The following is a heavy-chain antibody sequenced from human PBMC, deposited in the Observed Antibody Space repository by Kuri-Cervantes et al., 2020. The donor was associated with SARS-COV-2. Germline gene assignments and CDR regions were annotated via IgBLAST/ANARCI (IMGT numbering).Heavy chain of an antibody. CDR2: ISAYNGNT. CDR1: GYTFTSYG. Sequence: ASVKVSCKASGYTFTSYGISWVRQAPGQGLEWMRWISAYNGNTNYAQKLQGRVTMTTDTSTSTAYMELSSLRSEDTAVYYCARVAGSSWYGDAFDIWGQGTMVTVSS. V-gene: IGHV1-18*01. D-gene: IGHD6-13*01. CDR3: ARVAGSSWYGDAFDI. J-gene: IGHJ3*02.